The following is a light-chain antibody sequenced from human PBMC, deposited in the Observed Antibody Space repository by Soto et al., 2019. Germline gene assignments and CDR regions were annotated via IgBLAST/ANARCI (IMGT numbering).Light chain of an antibody. V-gene: IGLV2-14*01. CDR3: WSYSSTITPSK. CDR2: EVN. J-gene: IGLJ2*01. CDR1: SSDVGGYNY. Sequence: QSALTQPASVSGSPGQSITISCAGTSSDVGGYNYVSWYQQQPGNAPKLMIYEVNKRPSGISYRFSGSKSGNPATLTISGLKVEDEADYHCWSYSSTITPSKLGGGIKLKVL.